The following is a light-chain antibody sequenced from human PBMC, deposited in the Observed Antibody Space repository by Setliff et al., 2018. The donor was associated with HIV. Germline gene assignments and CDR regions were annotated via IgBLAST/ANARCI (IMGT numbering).Light chain of an antibody. J-gene: IGLJ1*01. CDR2: DVS. CDR1: SSEIGRYNY. CDR3: CSYARGSTYV. V-gene: IGLV2-14*03. Sequence: QSALTQPASVSGSPGQSITISCTGTSSEIGRYNYVSWYQQYPGKGPTLVIFDVSELPSGVSNRFSGSKSGNTASLIISGLQPDDEADYYCCSYARGSTYVFGSGTKVTVL.